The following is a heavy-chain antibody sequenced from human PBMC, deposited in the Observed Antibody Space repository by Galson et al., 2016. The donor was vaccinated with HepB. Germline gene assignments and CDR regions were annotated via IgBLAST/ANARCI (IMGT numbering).Heavy chain of an antibody. J-gene: IGHJ4*02. D-gene: IGHD3-10*01. CDR1: GYSFTSYW. CDR2: IYPADSDP. CDR3: ARHYYGSGSYYKAFDY. V-gene: IGHV5-51*01. Sequence: SGAEVKKPGESLKISCKGSGYSFTSYWIGWVRQMPGKGLEWMGIIYPADSDPLYSPSFQGQVTISADKSISTAYLQWSSLKASGTAMYYCARHYYGSGSYYKAFDYWGQGTLVTVSS.